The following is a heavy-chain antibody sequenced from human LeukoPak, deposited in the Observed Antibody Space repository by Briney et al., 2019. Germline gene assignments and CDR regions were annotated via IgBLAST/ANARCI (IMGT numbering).Heavy chain of an antibody. Sequence: QPGGSLRLSCAASGFTFSNYAMSWVRQAPGKGLEWVSSISGGSESTAYAGSVKGRLTISRDNSKNMLYMQMNSLRVEDTAVYYCAKELWSGYHNPFDSWGQGTLVTVPS. D-gene: IGHD3-3*01. CDR3: AKELWSGYHNPFDS. CDR2: ISGGSEST. CDR1: GFTFSNYA. J-gene: IGHJ4*02. V-gene: IGHV3-23*01.